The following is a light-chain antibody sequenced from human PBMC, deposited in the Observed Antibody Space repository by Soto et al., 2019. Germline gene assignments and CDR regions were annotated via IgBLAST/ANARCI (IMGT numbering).Light chain of an antibody. CDR1: QSVSSSY. J-gene: IGKJ1*01. CDR2: GAS. CDR3: QQYGSSPGT. Sequence: EIVLTQSPGTLSLSPGERATLSCRASQSVSSSYLAWYQQKPGQAPRLLIYGASSRATGIPDRFSGSGSGTDFTLTISSLEPEDFAVYYCQQYGSSPGTFGRGTKVEIK. V-gene: IGKV3-20*01.